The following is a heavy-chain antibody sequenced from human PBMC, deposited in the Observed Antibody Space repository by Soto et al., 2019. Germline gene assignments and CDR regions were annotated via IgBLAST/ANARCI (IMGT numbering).Heavy chain of an antibody. J-gene: IGHJ4*02. Sequence: SETLSLTCAVSGGSINSRYWWSWVRQSPGKGLEWIGEIYHSGSTNYNPSLKSRVTISVDKSKNQFSLNLSSVTAADTAAYYCARDQNGSGNYYTRYFDYWGQGTLVT. CDR2: IYHSGST. D-gene: IGHD3-10*01. V-gene: IGHV4-4*02. CDR1: GGSINSRYW. CDR3: ARDQNGSGNYYTRYFDY.